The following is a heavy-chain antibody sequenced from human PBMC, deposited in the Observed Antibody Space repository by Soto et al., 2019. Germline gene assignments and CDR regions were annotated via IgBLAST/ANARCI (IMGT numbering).Heavy chain of an antibody. CDR3: ARGGQIISCMEV. Sequence: VVSLRLSCSSSVFTFISYSMNWVLQAPGKGLEWVSSISSSSIYIYYADSVKGRFTISRDNAKKSLYLQMNSLRAEETAVYYCARGGQIISCMEVCGKGTTVNVS. V-gene: IGHV3-21*01. J-gene: IGHJ6*04. CDR1: VFTFISYS. CDR2: ISSSSIYI. D-gene: IGHD3-3*02.